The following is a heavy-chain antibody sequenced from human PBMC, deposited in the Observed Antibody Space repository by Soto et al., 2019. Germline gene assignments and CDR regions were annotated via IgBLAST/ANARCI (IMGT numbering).Heavy chain of an antibody. V-gene: IGHV3-13*01. CDR1: GFTFSSYD. CDR3: AREGYDFWSGYGYYYSMDV. Sequence: GGSLRLSCAASGFTFSSYDMHWVRQATGKGLEWVSAIGTAGDTYYPGSVKGRFTISRENAKNSLYLQMNSLRAGDTAVYYCAREGYDFWSGYGYYYSMDVWGKGTTVTVSS. D-gene: IGHD3-3*01. J-gene: IGHJ6*03. CDR2: IGTAGDT.